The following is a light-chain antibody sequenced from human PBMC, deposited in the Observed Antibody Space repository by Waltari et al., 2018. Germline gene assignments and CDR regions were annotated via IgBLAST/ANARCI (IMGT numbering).Light chain of an antibody. CDR3: QQYYSTFWT. V-gene: IGKV4-1*01. CDR1: QSVLYSSNNKYY. Sequence: DIVMTQSPDSLAVSLGERATINCKSSQSVLYSSNNKYYLAWYQQKLGQPPKLLIYWASTRESGVPDRFSGSGSGTDFTLTISSLQAEDVAVYYCQQYYSTFWTFGQGTKVEIK. J-gene: IGKJ1*01. CDR2: WAS.